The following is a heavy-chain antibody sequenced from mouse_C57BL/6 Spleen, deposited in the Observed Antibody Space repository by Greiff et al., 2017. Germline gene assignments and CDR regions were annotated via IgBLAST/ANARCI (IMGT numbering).Heavy chain of an antibody. CDR1: GFNIKDDY. CDR3: TTQAAQAGMDY. Sequence: VQLQQSGAELVRPGASVKLSCTASGFNIKDDYMHWVKQRPEQGLEWIGWIDPENGDTEYASKFQGKATITADTSSNTAYLQLSSLTSEDTAVYYCTTQAAQAGMDYWGQGTSVTVSS. J-gene: IGHJ4*01. CDR2: IDPENGDT. V-gene: IGHV14-4*01. D-gene: IGHD3-2*02.